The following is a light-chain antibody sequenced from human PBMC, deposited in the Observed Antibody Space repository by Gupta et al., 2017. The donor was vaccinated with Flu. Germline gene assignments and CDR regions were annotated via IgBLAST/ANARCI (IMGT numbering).Light chain of an antibody. CDR3: RQALQSPHT. V-gene: IGKV2-28*01. CDR2: LGS. CDR1: QNLLHSNGYNY. Sequence: EIVMTQSPLSLPVTPGEPASISCKSSQNLLHSNGYNYLDWYLQRPGQSPQLLIYLGSNRASGVPDRFSGSGSGTDFTLKISRMEAEDVGVYYCRQALQSPHTFGGGTKVEIK. J-gene: IGKJ4*01.